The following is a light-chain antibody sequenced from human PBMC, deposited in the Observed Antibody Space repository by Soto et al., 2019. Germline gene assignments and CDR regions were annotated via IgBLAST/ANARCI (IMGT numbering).Light chain of an antibody. V-gene: IGLV2-14*01. Sequence: QSVLIQPPSVSGSPGQSVTISCTGTSSDVGGYKFVSWYQQHPGKAPKFLIYDVNVRPSGVSDRFSGSKSGNTASLTISGLQAEDEADYYCCSYTSGSRYVFGTGTKVTVL. CDR2: DVN. CDR3: CSYTSGSRYV. J-gene: IGLJ1*01. CDR1: SSDVGGYKF.